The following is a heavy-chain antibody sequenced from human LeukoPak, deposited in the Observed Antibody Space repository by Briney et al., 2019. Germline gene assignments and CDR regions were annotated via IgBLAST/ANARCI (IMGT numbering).Heavy chain of an antibody. CDR1: GFTVSSNY. Sequence: PGGSLRLSCAASGFTVSSNYMSWVRQAPGKGLEWVSVIYSGGSTYYADSVKGRFTISRDNSKNTLYLQMNSLRAEDTAVYYCARDPLYCSSTCCSTVGWGQGTLVTVSS. V-gene: IGHV3-53*01. CDR2: IYSGGST. D-gene: IGHD2-2*01. CDR3: ARDPLYCSSTCCSTVG. J-gene: IGHJ4*02.